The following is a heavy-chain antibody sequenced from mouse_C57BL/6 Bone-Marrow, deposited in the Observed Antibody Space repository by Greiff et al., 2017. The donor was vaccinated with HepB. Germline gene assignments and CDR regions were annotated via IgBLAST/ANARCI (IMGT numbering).Heavy chain of an antibody. CDR2: INPNYGTT. CDR3: ARWGYDGYYGAMDY. CDR1: GYSFTDYN. V-gene: IGHV1-39*01. D-gene: IGHD2-3*01. J-gene: IGHJ4*01. Sequence: EVKLQESGPELVKPGASVKISCKASGYSFTDYNMNWVKQSNGKSLEWIGVINPNYGTTSYNQKFKGKATLTVDQSSSTAYMQLNSLTSEDSAVYYCARWGYDGYYGAMDYWGQGTSVTVSS.